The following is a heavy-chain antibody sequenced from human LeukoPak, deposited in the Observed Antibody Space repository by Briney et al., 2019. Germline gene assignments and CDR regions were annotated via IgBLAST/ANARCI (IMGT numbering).Heavy chain of an antibody. J-gene: IGHJ4*02. V-gene: IGHV3-23*01. Sequence: YPGGSLRLSCAASGFTFSSYAMSWVRQAPGKGLEWVSTISSSGYSTHYADSVKGRFTIPRDNSKNTLHLQINSLRGEDTAVYYCARDPWAWRYFDYGGQGTLVTVSS. CDR2: ISSSGYST. D-gene: IGHD3-16*01. CDR1: GFTFSSYA. CDR3: ARDPWAWRYFDY.